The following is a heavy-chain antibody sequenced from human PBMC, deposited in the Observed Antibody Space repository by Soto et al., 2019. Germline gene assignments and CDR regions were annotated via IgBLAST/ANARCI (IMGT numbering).Heavy chain of an antibody. CDR1: GFTFSSYE. V-gene: IGHV3-48*03. D-gene: IGHD3-22*01. J-gene: IGHJ5*02. CDR2: ISSSGSII. Sequence: GGSLRLSCAASGFTFSSYEMNWVRQAPGKGLEWVSYISSSGSIIYYADSVKGRFTISRDNAKNSLYLQMNSPRAEDTAVYYCARGVLYYYDSSGYPHWFDPWGQGTLVTVSS. CDR3: ARGVLYYYDSSGYPHWFDP.